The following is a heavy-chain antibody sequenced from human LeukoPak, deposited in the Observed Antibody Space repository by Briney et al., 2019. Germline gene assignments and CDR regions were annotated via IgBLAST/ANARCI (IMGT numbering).Heavy chain of an antibody. CDR1: GGSISTYY. J-gene: IGHJ5*02. CDR3: ARSVLFDP. CDR2: IYHSGST. V-gene: IGHV4-59*01. Sequence: SETLSLTCIVSGGSISTYYWNWIRQPPGKGLEWIGYIYHSGSTNYNPSLQSRVTISVDTSKNQFSLNLNSVTAADTAVYYCARSVLFDPWGQGTLVTVSS.